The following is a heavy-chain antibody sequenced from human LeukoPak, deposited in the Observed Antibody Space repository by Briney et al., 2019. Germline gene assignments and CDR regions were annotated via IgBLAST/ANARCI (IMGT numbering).Heavy chain of an antibody. Sequence: GGSLRLSCAPSGFIFSSYGMHWVRQAPGKGLEWVAVIWSDGSNKYHADSVEGRFTISRDNSKNTLYLQMNSLRGDDTAVYYCARDYGDYGLDYWGQGALVTVAS. CDR2: IWSDGSNK. D-gene: IGHD4-17*01. J-gene: IGHJ4*02. CDR1: GFIFSSYG. CDR3: ARDYGDYGLDY. V-gene: IGHV3-33*01.